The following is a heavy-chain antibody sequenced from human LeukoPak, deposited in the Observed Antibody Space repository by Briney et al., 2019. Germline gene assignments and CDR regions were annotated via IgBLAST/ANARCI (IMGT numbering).Heavy chain of an antibody. CDR2: ISAYNGNT. D-gene: IGHD2-2*02. Sequence: ASVKVSCTASGYTFTSYGISWVRQAPGQGLEWMGWISAYNGNTNYAQKLQGRVTMTTDTSTSTAYMELRSLRPDDTAVYYCAREGFSRPGECSSTSCYRIYYYYGMDVWGQGTTVAVSS. J-gene: IGHJ6*02. CDR1: GYTFTSYG. V-gene: IGHV1-18*01. CDR3: AREGFSRPGECSSTSCYRIYYYYGMDV.